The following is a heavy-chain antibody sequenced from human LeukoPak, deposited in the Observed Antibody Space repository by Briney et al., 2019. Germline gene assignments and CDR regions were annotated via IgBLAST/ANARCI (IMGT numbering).Heavy chain of an antibody. Sequence: PGGSLRLSCAASGFTFSNYAMSWVRQAPGKGLEWVSLISGDGFSTYYADSVKGRFTISRDNSKNTLYLQMNGLRVEDTAVYSCAKVFWDRSRRFDSWGQGTLVTVSS. CDR3: AKVFWDRSRRFDS. V-gene: IGHV3-23*01. CDR1: GFTFSNYA. CDR2: ISGDGFST. D-gene: IGHD6-13*01. J-gene: IGHJ4*02.